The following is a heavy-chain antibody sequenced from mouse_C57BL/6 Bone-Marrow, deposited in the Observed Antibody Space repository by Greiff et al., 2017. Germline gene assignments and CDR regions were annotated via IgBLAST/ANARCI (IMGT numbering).Heavy chain of an antibody. D-gene: IGHD2-13*01. V-gene: IGHV1-85*01. CDR2: IYPRDGST. CDR3: AGDYWSSYWDFEV. CDR1: GYTFTSYD. J-gene: IGHJ1*03. Sequence: QVQLQQSGPELVKPGASVKLSCKASGYTFTSYDINWVKQRPGQGLEWIGWIYPRDGSTNYNEKFKGKATLTVDTSSSTAYMELHRQTSEDAAVYFYAGDYWSSYWDFEVWGTGTTVTVSS.